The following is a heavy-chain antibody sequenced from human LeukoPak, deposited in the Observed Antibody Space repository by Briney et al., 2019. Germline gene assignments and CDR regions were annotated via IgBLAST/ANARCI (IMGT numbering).Heavy chain of an antibody. CDR1: GHTFTEYY. V-gene: IGHV1-2*02. D-gene: IGHD1-1*01. CDR2: IHPGTGNP. J-gene: IGHJ4*02. Sequence: ASVKVSCKSSGHTFTEYYVHWVRQAPGLGLEWLGWIHPGTGNPNYAQNFQGRVTISRDTSINTAYMELIRLKSDDTAVYYCASYASGYNWLKVWGQGTLVTVSS. CDR3: ASYASGYNWLKV.